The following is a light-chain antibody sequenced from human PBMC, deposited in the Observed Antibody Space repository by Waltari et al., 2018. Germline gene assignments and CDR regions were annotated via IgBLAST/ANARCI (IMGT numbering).Light chain of an antibody. CDR3: AAWEDSLSGLV. Sequence: QSVLPQPPSASGTPGQRVTISCSGSSSNIGTNSVTWYQQLPGTAPKLLIYGHNQRPTGVPDRFSGSKSGSAASLAISGLQSEDEADYYCAAWEDSLSGLVFGGGTKVTVL. CDR1: SSNIGTNS. V-gene: IGLV1-44*01. J-gene: IGLJ3*02. CDR2: GHN.